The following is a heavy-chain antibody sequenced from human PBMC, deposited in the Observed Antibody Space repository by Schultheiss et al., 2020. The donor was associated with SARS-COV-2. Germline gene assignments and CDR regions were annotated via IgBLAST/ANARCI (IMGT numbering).Heavy chain of an antibody. V-gene: IGHV4-34*01. CDR3: ARGAGTSLYYYYYGMDV. D-gene: IGHD1/OR15-1a*01. J-gene: IGHJ6*02. CDR2: INDSGST. Sequence: SQTLSLTCAVYGGSLSGYNWGWIRQPPGKGLDCIGEINDSGSTNYNPSLKSRVTISVDTSKKQFSLKLSSVTAADTAVYYCARGAGTSLYYYYYGMDVWGQGTTVTVSS. CDR1: GGSLSGYN.